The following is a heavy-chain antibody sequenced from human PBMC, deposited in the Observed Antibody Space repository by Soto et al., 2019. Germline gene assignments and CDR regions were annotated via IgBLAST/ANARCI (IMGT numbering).Heavy chain of an antibody. CDR2: ISSSSSYI. CDR3: ARDQWLGGTSDY. V-gene: IGHV3-21*01. D-gene: IGHD6-19*01. Sequence: GGSLRLSCAASGFTFSSYSMNWVRQAPGKGLEWVSSISSSSSYIYYADSVKGRFTISRDNAKNSLYLQMNSLRAEDTAVYYCARDQWLGGTSDYWGQGTLVTVSS. J-gene: IGHJ4*02. CDR1: GFTFSSYS.